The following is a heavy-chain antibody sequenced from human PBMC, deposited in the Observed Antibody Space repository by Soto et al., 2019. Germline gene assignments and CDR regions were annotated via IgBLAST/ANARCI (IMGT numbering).Heavy chain of an antibody. CDR1: GFTFSSYA. CDR3: AKDLILYDSSGYSNY. V-gene: IGHV3-23*01. J-gene: IGHJ4*02. CDR2: ISGSGGST. Sequence: GWSLRLSCAASGFTFSSYAMSWVRQAPGKGLEWVSAISGSGGSTYYADSVKGRFTISRDNSKNTLYLQMNSLRAEDTAVYYCAKDLILYDSSGYSNYWGQGTLVTVSS. D-gene: IGHD3-22*01.